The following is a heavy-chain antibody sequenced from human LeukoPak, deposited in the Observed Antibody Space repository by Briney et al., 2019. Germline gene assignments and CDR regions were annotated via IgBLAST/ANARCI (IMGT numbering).Heavy chain of an antibody. Sequence: SETLSLTCTASGGSISSYYWSWIRQPAGKGLEWIGRIYSSGRTDRTEYNSSLKSRVTLSIDTSKNQFYLKLSSVTAADTALYYCARERQGWWLDSWGQGTLVTVSS. V-gene: IGHV4-4*07. D-gene: IGHD5-24*01. CDR3: ARERQGWWLDS. CDR2: IYSSGRT. J-gene: IGHJ5*01. CDR1: GGSISSYY.